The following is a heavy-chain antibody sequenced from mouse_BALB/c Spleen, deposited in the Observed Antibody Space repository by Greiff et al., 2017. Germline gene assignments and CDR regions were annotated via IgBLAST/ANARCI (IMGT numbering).Heavy chain of an antibody. Sequence: EVQVVESGPELVKPGASVKMSCKASGYTFTSYVMHWVKQKPGQGLEWIGYINPYNDGTKYNEKFKGKATLTSDKSSSTAYMELSSLTSEDSAVYYCARPTARALAWFAYWGQGTLVTVSA. CDR2: INPYNDGT. D-gene: IGHD3-2*01. CDR1: GYTFTSYV. CDR3: ARPTARALAWFAY. J-gene: IGHJ3*01. V-gene: IGHV1-14*01.